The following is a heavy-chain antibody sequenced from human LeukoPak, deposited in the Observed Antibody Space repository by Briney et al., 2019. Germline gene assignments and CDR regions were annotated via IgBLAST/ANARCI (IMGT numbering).Heavy chain of an antibody. J-gene: IGHJ6*03. CDR1: GYTFTNYG. V-gene: IGHV1-18*01. Sequence: ASVKVSCKASGYTFTNYGISWVRQAPGQGLEWMGWISAYNGNTNYAQKFQGRVTMTTDTSTSTGYMELRSLRSDDTAVHYCARSDLWFGELLHYYYYMDVWGKGTTVTVSS. CDR2: ISAYNGNT. D-gene: IGHD3-10*01. CDR3: ARSDLWFGELLHYYYYMDV.